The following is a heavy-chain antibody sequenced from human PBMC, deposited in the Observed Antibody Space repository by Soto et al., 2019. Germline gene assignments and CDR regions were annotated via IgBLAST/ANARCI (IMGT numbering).Heavy chain of an antibody. CDR2: IYHGEST. CDR3: ARAEGGIFDY. Sequence: QLQLQESGSGLVKPSQTLSLTCAVSGGSISSGGYSWSWIRQPPGKGLEWIGYIYHGESTYYNPALTSRVTISVDRSKNQFSLKLSSVTAADTAVYYCARAEGGIFDYWGQGPLVTVSS. V-gene: IGHV4-30-2*01. J-gene: IGHJ4*02. CDR1: GGSISSGGYS.